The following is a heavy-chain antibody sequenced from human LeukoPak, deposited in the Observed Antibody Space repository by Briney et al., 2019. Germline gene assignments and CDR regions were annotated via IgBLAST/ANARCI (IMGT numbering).Heavy chain of an antibody. J-gene: IGHJ4*02. V-gene: IGHV1-46*01. D-gene: IGHD3-3*01. Sequence: ASVKVSCKASGYTFTSYAMHWVRQAPGQGLEWMGIINPSGGSTSYAQKFQGRVTMTRDTSTSTVYMELSSLRSEDTAVYYCARDLPTYYDFWSGYYSAMVSGAFDYWGQGTLVTVSS. CDR2: INPSGGST. CDR3: ARDLPTYYDFWSGYYSAMVSGAFDY. CDR1: GYTFTSYA.